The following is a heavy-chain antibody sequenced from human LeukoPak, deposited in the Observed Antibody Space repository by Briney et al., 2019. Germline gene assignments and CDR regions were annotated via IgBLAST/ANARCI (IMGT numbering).Heavy chain of an antibody. CDR3: ARDNIGSSWYTTNDY. CDR1: GYTFTSYG. D-gene: IGHD6-13*01. CDR2: ISAYNGNT. J-gene: IGHJ4*02. V-gene: IGHV1-18*01. Sequence: GASVKVSCKASGYTFTSYGISWVRQAPGQGLEWMGWISAYNGNTNYAQKLQGRVTMTTDTSTSTAYMELRSLRSDDTAVYYCARDNIGSSWYTTNDYWGQGTLVTVSS.